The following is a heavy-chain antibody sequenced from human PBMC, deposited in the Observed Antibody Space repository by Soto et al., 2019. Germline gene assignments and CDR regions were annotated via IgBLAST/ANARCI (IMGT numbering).Heavy chain of an antibody. D-gene: IGHD6-19*01. Sequence: GGSRRLSSTAAGVTFSSYAMHWVRQAPGKGLEWVAVISYDGSNKYYADSVKGRFTISRDNPKSTMYLQMNSLRVEDTAVYYCARPYSSGWYGDLDYWGQGTRVTVSS. J-gene: IGHJ4*02. V-gene: IGHV3-30-3*01. CDR1: GVTFSSYA. CDR2: ISYDGSNK. CDR3: ARPYSSGWYGDLDY.